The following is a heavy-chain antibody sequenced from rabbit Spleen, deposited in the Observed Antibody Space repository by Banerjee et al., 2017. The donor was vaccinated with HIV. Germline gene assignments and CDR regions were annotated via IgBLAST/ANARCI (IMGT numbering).Heavy chain of an antibody. CDR2: INAATGKP. V-gene: IGHV1S45*01. Sequence: QEQLEGSGGGLVKPEGSLKLSCKASGFDFSGYYMSWVRQAPGKGLEWIACINAATGKPVYATWAKGRFTISRTSSTTVTLRMTSLTAADRAAYFCARDLVGVIGWNFYLWGQGTLVTVS. J-gene: IGHJ3*01. CDR1: GFDFSGYYM. CDR3: ARDLVGVIGWNFYL. D-gene: IGHD1-1*01.